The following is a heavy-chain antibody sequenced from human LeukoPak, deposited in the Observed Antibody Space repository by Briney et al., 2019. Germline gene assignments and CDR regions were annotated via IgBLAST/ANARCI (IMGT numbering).Heavy chain of an antibody. V-gene: IGHV3-64D*06. J-gene: IGHJ4*02. D-gene: IGHD6-19*01. CDR1: GFTFSSYA. CDR2: ISSNGGST. Sequence: AGSLRLSCSASGFTFSSYAMHWVRQAPGKGLEYVSAISSNGGSTYYADSVKGRFTISRDNSKNTLYLQMSSLRAEDTAVYYCVKGGIAVAAPFDYWGQGTLVTVSS. CDR3: VKGGIAVAAPFDY.